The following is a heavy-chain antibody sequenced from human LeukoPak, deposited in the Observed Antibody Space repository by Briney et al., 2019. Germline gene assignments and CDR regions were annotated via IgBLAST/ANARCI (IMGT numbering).Heavy chain of an antibody. V-gene: IGHV4-34*01. Sequence: SETLSLTCTVSGGSISGYYWSWIRQPPGKGLEWIGEINHSGSTNYNPSLKSRVTISVDTSKNQFSLKLSSVTAADTAVYYCASGQLVVYWGQGTLVTVSS. CDR3: ASGQLVVY. CDR2: INHSGST. J-gene: IGHJ4*02. CDR1: GGSISGYY. D-gene: IGHD6-6*01.